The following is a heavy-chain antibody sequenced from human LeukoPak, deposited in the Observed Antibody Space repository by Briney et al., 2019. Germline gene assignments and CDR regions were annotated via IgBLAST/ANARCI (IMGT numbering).Heavy chain of an antibody. CDR3: ARLRYFDWFHAFDI. CDR2: MNPNSGNT. CDR1: GGTFSSYA. V-gene: IGHV1-8*02. J-gene: IGHJ3*02. Sequence: ASVKVSCKASGGTFSSYAISWVRQAPGQGLEWMGWMNPNSGNTGYAQKFQGRVTMTRNTSISTAYMELSSLRSEDTAVYYCARLRYFDWFHAFDIWGQGTMVTVSS. D-gene: IGHD3-9*01.